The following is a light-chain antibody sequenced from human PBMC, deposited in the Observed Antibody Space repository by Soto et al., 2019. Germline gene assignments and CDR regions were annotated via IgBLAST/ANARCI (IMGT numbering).Light chain of an antibody. Sequence: NFMLTQPHSVSEFPGKTVTFSCTRSSGSIASNYVQWYQQRPGSAPTTVIYDDNQRPSGVPNRFSGSIDSTSNSASLTISGLTTEDGADYYCQSYDSSNQGVVFGGGTKLTV. V-gene: IGLV6-57*04. CDR3: QSYDSSNQGVV. CDR2: DDN. J-gene: IGLJ2*01. CDR1: SGSIASNY.